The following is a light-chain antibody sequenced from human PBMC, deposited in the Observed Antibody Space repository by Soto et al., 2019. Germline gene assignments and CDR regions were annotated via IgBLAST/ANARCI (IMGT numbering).Light chain of an antibody. CDR1: QSVSSS. CDR3: QQYGSSPLT. Sequence: EIVLTQAPGTLSLSPGERATLSCRASQSVSSSLAWYQQKPGQAPRLLIYGASSRATGMPDRFSGSGSGTDFTLTISRLEPEDFAVYYCQQYGSSPLTFGGGTKVDIK. CDR2: GAS. J-gene: IGKJ4*01. V-gene: IGKV3-20*01.